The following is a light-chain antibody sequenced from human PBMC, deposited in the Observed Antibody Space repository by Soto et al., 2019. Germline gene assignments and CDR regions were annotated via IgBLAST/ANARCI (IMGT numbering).Light chain of an antibody. CDR2: EDD. Sequence: QSALTQPASVSGSPGQSITISCSGVSGDVGNYNLVSWYQQYPGKAPALLIYEDDKRLSGVSNRFSGSKSDSTASLTISGLQAEDEADYYCCLYLGGTSVFGGGTQLTVL. CDR1: SGDVGNYNL. CDR3: CLYLGGTSV. V-gene: IGLV2-23*01. J-gene: IGLJ7*01.